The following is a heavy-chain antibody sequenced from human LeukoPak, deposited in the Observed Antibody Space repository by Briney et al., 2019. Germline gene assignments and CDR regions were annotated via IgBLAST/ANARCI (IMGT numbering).Heavy chain of an antibody. D-gene: IGHD3-22*01. V-gene: IGHV1-18*01. CDR2: ISAYNGNT. CDR3: ARDTRYDSSGYYASRIDY. J-gene: IGHJ4*02. Sequence: ASVKVSCKASGYTFTSYGISWVRQAPRQGLEWMGWISAYNGNTNYAQKLQGRVTMTTDTSTSTAYMELRSLRSDDTAVYYCARDTRYDSSGYYASRIDYWGQGTLVTVSS. CDR1: GYTFTSYG.